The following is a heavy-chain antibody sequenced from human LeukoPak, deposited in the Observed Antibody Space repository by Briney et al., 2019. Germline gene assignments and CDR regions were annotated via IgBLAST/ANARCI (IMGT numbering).Heavy chain of an antibody. CDR2: IYYSGST. J-gene: IGHJ4*02. V-gene: IGHV4-59*01. CDR1: GGSISSYY. D-gene: IGHD6-19*01. CDR3: ARDRTGWLAPDY. Sequence: SETLSLTCTVSGGSISSYYWSWIRQPPGKGLEYIAYIYYSGSTNYNPSPNSRVTTSVDTSKNQFSLKLTSVTAADTAVYYCARDRTGWLAPDYWGQGILVTVSS.